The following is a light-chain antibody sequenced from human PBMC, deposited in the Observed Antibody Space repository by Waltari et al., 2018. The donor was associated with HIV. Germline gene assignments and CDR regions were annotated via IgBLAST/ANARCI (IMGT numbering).Light chain of an antibody. Sequence: QSALTPPASVSGPPGQSITIPCPGTSRDVGGYNYLSWYTQHPGKAPKLMIYDVSNRPSVVSNRFSCSKSGNTASLTISGLQAEDEADYYCSSYTSSSTVVFGGGTKLTVL. CDR1: SRDVGGYNY. CDR2: DVS. V-gene: IGLV2-14*01. J-gene: IGLJ2*01. CDR3: SSYTSSSTVV.